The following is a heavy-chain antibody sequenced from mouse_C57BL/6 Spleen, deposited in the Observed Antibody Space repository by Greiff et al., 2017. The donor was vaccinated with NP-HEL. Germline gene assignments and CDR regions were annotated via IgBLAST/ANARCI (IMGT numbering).Heavy chain of an antibody. CDR3: ARGEAYYGNDYAMDY. V-gene: IGHV1-22*01. CDR2: INPNNGGT. CDR1: GYTFTDYN. D-gene: IGHD2-10*01. Sequence: VQLQQSGPELVKPGASVKMFCKASGYTFTDYNMHWVKQSHGKSLEWIGYINPNNGGTSYNQKFKGKATLTVNKSSSTADMELRSLTSEDSAVYYCARGEAYYGNDYAMDYWGQGTSVTVSS. J-gene: IGHJ4*01.